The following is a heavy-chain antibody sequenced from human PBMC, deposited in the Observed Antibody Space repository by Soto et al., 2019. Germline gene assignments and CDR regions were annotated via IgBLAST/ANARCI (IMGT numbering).Heavy chain of an antibody. J-gene: IGHJ4*02. D-gene: IGHD1-26*01. CDR2: IWSDGSNK. CDR3: ARDVGPMTPFDY. CDR1: GFTFRSYG. V-gene: IGHV3-33*01. Sequence: QVQLVESGGGVVQPGRSLRLSCAASGFTFRSYGMHWVRQAPGKGLEWVAGIWSDGSNKYYADYVKGRFTISRDNSKNTLYLQMNSLRAEDTAVYYCARDVGPMTPFDYWGQGTLVTVSS.